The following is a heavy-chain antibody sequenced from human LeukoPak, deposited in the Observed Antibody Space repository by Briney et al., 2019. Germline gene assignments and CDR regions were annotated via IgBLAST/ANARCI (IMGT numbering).Heavy chain of an antibody. V-gene: IGHV3-15*01. D-gene: IGHD3-3*01. CDR3: TTDLVSGYYY. Sequence: GGSLRLSCAASGLTFRNAWMSWVRQAPGKGLEWVGRIKSKTDGGTTDYAAPVKGRFTISRDDSKNTLYLQMGSLKTEDTAVYYCTTDLVSGYYYWGQGTLVTVSS. CDR2: IKSKTDGGTT. J-gene: IGHJ4*02. CDR1: GLTFRNAW.